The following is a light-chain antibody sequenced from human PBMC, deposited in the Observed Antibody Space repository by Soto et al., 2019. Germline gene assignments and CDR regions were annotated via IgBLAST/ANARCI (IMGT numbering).Light chain of an antibody. CDR1: QDITNY. V-gene: IGKV1-33*01. CDR2: DAS. Sequence: DIQMTQSPSSLTASVGDSVTITCQASQDITNYLNWYQQKPGKAPKLLIYDASNLEPGVPSRFSGRGSGAEFTLTIASLQPDDSATYYCQQYNSFSKTFGRGTKVDIK. J-gene: IGKJ1*01. CDR3: QQYNSFSKT.